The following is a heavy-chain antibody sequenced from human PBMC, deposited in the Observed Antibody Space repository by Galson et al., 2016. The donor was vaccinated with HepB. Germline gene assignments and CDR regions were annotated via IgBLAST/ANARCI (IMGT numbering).Heavy chain of an antibody. D-gene: IGHD6-13*01. J-gene: IGHJ1*01. CDR3: ARVRQRLVIADDEYFQH. CDR2: ISYDGSDK. CDR1: GFTFSSYA. Sequence: SLRLSCAASGFTFSSYAMHWVRQAPGKGLEWVAVISYDGSDKYYTDSVKGRFPTSRDNSKNTLYLQMHSLRVEDSAVYYCARVRQRLVIADDEYFQHWGQGTLVTVSS. V-gene: IGHV3-30*04.